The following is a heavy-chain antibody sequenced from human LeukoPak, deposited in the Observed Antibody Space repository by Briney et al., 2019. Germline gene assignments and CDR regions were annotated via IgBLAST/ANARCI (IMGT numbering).Heavy chain of an antibody. J-gene: IGHJ4*02. Sequence: GGSLRLSRAASGFTFSNYYISWIRQAPGKGLEWVSYISSSAITMYYADSVKGRFTISRDNAKNSLYLQMNSLRAEDTAVYYCARANNWNYSYYFDYWGQGTLVTVSS. V-gene: IGHV3-11*01. CDR3: ARANNWNYSYYFDY. D-gene: IGHD1-7*01. CDR2: ISSSAITM. CDR1: GFTFSNYY.